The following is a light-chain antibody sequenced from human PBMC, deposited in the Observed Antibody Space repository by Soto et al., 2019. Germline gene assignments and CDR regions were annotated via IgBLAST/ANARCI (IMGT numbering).Light chain of an antibody. J-gene: IGKJ4*01. CDR2: NAS. Sequence: DIVMTQSPATLSVSPGERATLACRASQSVSSNLAWYLQSPGQAPRLLIYNASTRATAIPARFSGSGSGTEFTLTINSLQSEDFGVYHCQQYNDWPHTFGGGTEVESK. CDR3: QQYNDWPHT. CDR1: QSVSSN. V-gene: IGKV3-15*01.